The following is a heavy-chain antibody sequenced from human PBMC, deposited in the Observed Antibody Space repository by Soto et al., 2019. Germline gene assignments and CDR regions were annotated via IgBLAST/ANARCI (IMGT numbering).Heavy chain of an antibody. CDR1: VHTLPSGNAA. CDR3: ARSSGQSLNGNEFDI. CDR2: TYYGSTWYS. V-gene: IGHV6-1*01. J-gene: IGHJ3*02. D-gene: IGHD3-10*01. Sequence: QTLSLLCGISVHTLPSGNAAWNWLKQSPSTGVELVERTYYGSTWYSDYADSGKGRISINTDITQNHFSLRLISVTPDDTAIYFCARSSGQSLNGNEFDIWGQGTGVTVSS.